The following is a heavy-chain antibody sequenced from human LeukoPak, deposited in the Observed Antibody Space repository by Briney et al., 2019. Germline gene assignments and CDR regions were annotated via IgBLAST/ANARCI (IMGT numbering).Heavy chain of an antibody. CDR1: GVSFSSDA. Sequence: GGALRLSRAASGVSFSSDAIRGFRRAPRGGGVGGSAISGSGGNTYYADSVKGRFTISRDNSKNTLYLQMNSLRAEDTAVYYCAKMIAVAVPFDYWGQGTLVTVSS. V-gene: IGHV3-23*01. D-gene: IGHD6-19*01. CDR3: AKMIAVAVPFDY. CDR2: ISGSGGNT. J-gene: IGHJ4*02.